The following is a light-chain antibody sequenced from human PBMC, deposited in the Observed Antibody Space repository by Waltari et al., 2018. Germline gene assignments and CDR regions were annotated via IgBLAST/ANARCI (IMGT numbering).Light chain of an antibody. CDR1: SSHLAAGYG. CDR2: GNS. V-gene: IGLV1-40*01. Sequence: QSVLAQPPSRSVAPAQRATISCTGRSSHLAAGYGVHWYQQRPRTAPKLLLYGNSYRPSGVPDRFSGSKSGTSASLAITGLQAEDEADYSCQSYDNSPSGVVFGGGTKLTVL. CDR3: QSYDNSPSGVV. J-gene: IGLJ2*01.